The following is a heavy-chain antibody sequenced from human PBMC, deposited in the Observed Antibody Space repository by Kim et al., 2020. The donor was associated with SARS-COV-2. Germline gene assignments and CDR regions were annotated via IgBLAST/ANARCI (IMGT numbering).Heavy chain of an antibody. CDR3: ARHQRYSSGRCGALYY. Sequence: SETLSLTCTVSGGSLSSSSYYWGWIRQPPGKGLEWIGTAYYIGNTYYNPSIKSRVTISVDTSKNQFSLKLGSVTAADTADYYGARHQRYSSGRCGALYY. CDR1: GGSLSSSSYY. V-gene: IGHV4-39*01. CDR2: AYYIGNT. D-gene: IGHD6-19*01. J-gene: IGHJ6*01.